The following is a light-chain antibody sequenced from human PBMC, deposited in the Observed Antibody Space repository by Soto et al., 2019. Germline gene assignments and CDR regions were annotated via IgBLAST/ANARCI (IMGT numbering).Light chain of an antibody. CDR3: QQYNTYST. CDR1: QSISSW. V-gene: IGKV1-5*03. CDR2: KAS. Sequence: DIQMTQSPSTLSAFVGDRVTITCRASQSISSWLAWYQQKPGEAPKLLINKASTLESGVPSRFSGSGSGTEFTLTISSLQPDHFATYYCQQYNTYSTFGQGTKVDI. J-gene: IGKJ1*01.